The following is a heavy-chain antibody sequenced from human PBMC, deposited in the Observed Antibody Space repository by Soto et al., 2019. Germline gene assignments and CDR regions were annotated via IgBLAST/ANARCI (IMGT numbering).Heavy chain of an antibody. D-gene: IGHD4-17*01. J-gene: IGHJ3*02. V-gene: IGHV3-15*01. CDR2: IKSKTDGGTT. CDR3: ATWMTTVTDDAFDI. Sequence: EVQLVESGGGLVKPGGSLRLSCAASGFTFSNAWMSWVRQAPGKGLEWVGRIKSKTDGGTTQYAAPVRGRFAISRDDSENTLYLQMNSLRAEDTAVYYCATWMTTVTDDAFDIWGQGTMVTVSS. CDR1: GFTFSNAW.